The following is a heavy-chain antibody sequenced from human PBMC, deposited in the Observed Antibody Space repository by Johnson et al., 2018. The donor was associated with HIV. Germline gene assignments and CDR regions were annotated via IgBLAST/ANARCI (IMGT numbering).Heavy chain of an antibody. J-gene: IGHJ3*02. Sequence: QLVESGGGLVQPGGSLRLFCAASGFTFSSYAMSWVRQAPGKGLEWVSAISGSGGSTYYADSVKGRFTISRDNAENSLYLQMNSLRAEDTAMYYCARYGLSYAFDIWGQGTMVTVSS. D-gene: IGHD2-15*01. V-gene: IGHV3-23*04. CDR3: ARYGLSYAFDI. CDR1: GFTFSSYA. CDR2: ISGSGGST.